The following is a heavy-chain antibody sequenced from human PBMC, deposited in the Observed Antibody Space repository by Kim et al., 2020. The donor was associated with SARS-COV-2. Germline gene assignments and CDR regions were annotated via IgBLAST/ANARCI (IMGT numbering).Heavy chain of an antibody. Sequence: TYHVDSLKGRFTVYRDNAKNSLYLQMNRRGPEDTAVYYGARDAGWRSVDYWGQGTLVTVSS. D-gene: IGHD6-19*01. CDR3: ARDAGWRSVDY. CDR2: T. J-gene: IGHJ4*02. V-gene: IGHV3-7*04.